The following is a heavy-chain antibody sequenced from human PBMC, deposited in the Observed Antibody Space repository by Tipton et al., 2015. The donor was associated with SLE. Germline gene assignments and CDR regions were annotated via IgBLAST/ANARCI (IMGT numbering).Heavy chain of an antibody. CDR3: ARDRNTIFGVAPYGMDV. CDR2: IYYSGST. CDR1: GGSISSSSYY. V-gene: IGHV4-39*07. Sequence: TLSFTCTVSGGSISSSSYYWGWTRQPPGKGLEWIGSIYYSGSTYYNPSLKSRVTISVDTSKNQFSLKLSSVTAADTAVYYCARDRNTIFGVAPYGMDVWGQGTTVIVSS. J-gene: IGHJ6*02. D-gene: IGHD3-3*01.